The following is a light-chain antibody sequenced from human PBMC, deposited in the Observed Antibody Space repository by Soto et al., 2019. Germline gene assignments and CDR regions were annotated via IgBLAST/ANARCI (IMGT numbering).Light chain of an antibody. CDR1: DSNIGSNT. CDR3: AAWEGSLYL. J-gene: IGLJ1*01. CDR2: SYN. V-gene: IGLV1-44*01. Sequence: QSVLTQPPSASGTPGQRVTISCSGSDSNIGSNTVNWYQQLPGTAPKLLIYSYNQRPLGVAERVSGSQSGTSASRAINGPQSVDGADYYCAAWEGSLYLFGTGTQLAV.